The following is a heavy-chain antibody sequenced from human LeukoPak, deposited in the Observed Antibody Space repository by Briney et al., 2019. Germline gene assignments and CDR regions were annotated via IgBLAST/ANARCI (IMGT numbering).Heavy chain of an antibody. J-gene: IGHJ4*02. CDR3: AKGYSAYGPFDY. V-gene: IGHV3-43*01. Sequence: GSLRLSCAASGFRFDDYTMHWVCQAPGKGLEWVSLINWDGGSTYYADSVKGRFTISRDNSKNSLYLQMNSLRTEDTALYYCAKGYSAYGPFDYWGQGTLVTVSS. CDR2: INWDGGST. D-gene: IGHD5-12*01. CDR1: GFRFDDYT.